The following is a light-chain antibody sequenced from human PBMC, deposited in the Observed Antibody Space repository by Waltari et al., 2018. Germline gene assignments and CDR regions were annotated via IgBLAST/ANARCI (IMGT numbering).Light chain of an antibody. V-gene: IGLV3-21*02. J-gene: IGLJ1*01. Sequence: SYVLTQPPSVSVAPGQTARLTCGGNNIGIKHVHWYLQKPGLAPVLVVYDDTNRPSEIPERFSGSNSGNTATLTIRRVEAGDEADYYCHVWDGSSDQGFFGPGTKVTVL. CDR1: NIGIKH. CDR3: HVWDGSSDQGF. CDR2: DDT.